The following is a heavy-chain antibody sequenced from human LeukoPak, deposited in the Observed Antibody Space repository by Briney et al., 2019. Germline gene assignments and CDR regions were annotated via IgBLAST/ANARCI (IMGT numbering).Heavy chain of an antibody. V-gene: IGHV4-59*12. CDR2: IYYSGSA. CDR1: GGSISSFY. J-gene: IGHJ3*02. CDR3: ARDTSGYNLLGAFDI. D-gene: IGHD5-12*01. Sequence: RSSETLSLTCTVSGGSISSFYWSWIRQPPGKGLEWIGYIYYSGSANYNPSLKSRVTISVDTSKNQFSLKLNSVTAADTAVYYCARDTSGYNLLGAFDIWGQGTMVTVSS.